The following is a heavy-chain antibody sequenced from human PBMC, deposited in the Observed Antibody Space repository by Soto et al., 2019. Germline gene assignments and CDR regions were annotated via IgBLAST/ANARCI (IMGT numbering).Heavy chain of an antibody. J-gene: IGHJ5*02. V-gene: IGHV4-39*01. CDR1: GDSISSNNYY. CDR2: IYYSGST. D-gene: IGHD3-22*01. CDR3: ARNESGSSTNWFDP. Sequence: SETLSLTCTVSGDSISSNNYYWGWIRQPPGKGLEWIGSIYYSGSTHYNPSLKSRVTISVDTSKNHFYLKLTSVTAADTAVYYCARNESGSSTNWFDPWGQGTLVTVSS.